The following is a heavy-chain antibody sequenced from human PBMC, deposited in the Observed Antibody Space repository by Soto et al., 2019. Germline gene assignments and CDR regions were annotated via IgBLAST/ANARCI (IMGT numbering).Heavy chain of an antibody. D-gene: IGHD6-13*01. CDR3: ARLGEFIAAAPS. Sequence: SERLGVTCTVSVCSVSIISYYGGWSVQPPGKGLEWIGSIYYSGSTYYNPSLKSRVTISVDTSKNQFSLKLSSVTAAYTAVYYCARLGEFIAAAPSWGQGTLVTVSS. J-gene: IGHJ4*02. CDR1: VCSVSIISYY. CDR2: IYYSGST. V-gene: IGHV4-39*01.